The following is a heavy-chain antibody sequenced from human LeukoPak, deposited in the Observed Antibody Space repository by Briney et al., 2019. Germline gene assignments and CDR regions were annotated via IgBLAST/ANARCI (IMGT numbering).Heavy chain of an antibody. CDR2: ISGSGGST. J-gene: IGHJ6*02. D-gene: IGHD3-22*01. Sequence: GGSLRLSCAASGFTFSSYAMSWVRQAPGKGLEWVSAISGSGGSTYYADSVKGRFTISRDNSKNTLYLQMNSLRAEDTAVYYCAKDLAYYYDSSGYRPDYYYYGMDVWGQGTTVTVSS. CDR3: AKDLAYYYDSSGYRPDYYYYGMDV. V-gene: IGHV3-23*01. CDR1: GFTFSSYA.